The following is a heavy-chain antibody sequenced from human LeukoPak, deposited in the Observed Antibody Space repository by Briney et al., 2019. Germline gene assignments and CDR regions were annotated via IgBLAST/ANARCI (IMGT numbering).Heavy chain of an antibody. CDR3: ARAHSSSWYYFDY. D-gene: IGHD6-13*01. V-gene: IGHV4-34*01. CDR2: INHSGST. J-gene: IGHJ4*02. Sequence: SETLSLTCAVYGGSFSGYYWSWIRQPPGKGLEWIGEINHSGSTNYNPSLKSRVTISADTSKNQFSLKLSSVTAADTAVYYCARAHSSSWYYFDYWGQGTLVTVSS. CDR1: GGSFSGYY.